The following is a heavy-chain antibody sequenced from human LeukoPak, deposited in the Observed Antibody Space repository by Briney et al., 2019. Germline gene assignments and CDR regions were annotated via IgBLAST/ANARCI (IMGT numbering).Heavy chain of an antibody. Sequence: GGSLRLSCAASGFTFSDYWMSWVRQAPGKGLQWVANIKQDGSEKDYVDSVKGQFTISRDNANNSLYLQMISLRAEDTAVYYCARVGIDYYYYYMDVWGKGTTVTVSS. CDR3: ARVGIDYYYYYMDV. CDR2: IKQDGSEK. J-gene: IGHJ6*03. CDR1: GFTFSDYW. D-gene: IGHD3-3*02. V-gene: IGHV3-7*01.